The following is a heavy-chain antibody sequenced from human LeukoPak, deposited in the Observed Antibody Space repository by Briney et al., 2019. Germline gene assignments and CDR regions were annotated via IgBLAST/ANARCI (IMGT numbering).Heavy chain of an antibody. Sequence: ASVKVSCKASGYTFTSYGISWVRQAPGQGLEWMGWISAYDGNTNYAQKLQGRVTMTTDTSTSTAYMELRRLRSDDTDVYYCARDCSGGSCYGGSFDYWGQGTLVTVSS. CDR3: ARDCSGGSCYGGSFDY. D-gene: IGHD2-15*01. J-gene: IGHJ4*02. CDR1: GYTFTSYG. V-gene: IGHV1-18*01. CDR2: ISAYDGNT.